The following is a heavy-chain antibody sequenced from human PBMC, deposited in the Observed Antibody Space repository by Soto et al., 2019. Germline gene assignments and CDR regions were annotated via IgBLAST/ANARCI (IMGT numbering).Heavy chain of an antibody. J-gene: IGHJ4*02. CDR2: INPNAGNA. Sequence: QVQLVQSGAEVKKPGASVKVSCKTSGYTFTTYFLHWVRQAPGQGCEWMGVINPNAGNASYAQRFQGRVTMTSDTSTSTVYMELSSLRSEDMAVYYCAGVGRGDHWGQGTQVTVSS. CDR3: AGVGRGDH. D-gene: IGHD1-26*01. V-gene: IGHV1-46*01. CDR1: GYTFTTYF.